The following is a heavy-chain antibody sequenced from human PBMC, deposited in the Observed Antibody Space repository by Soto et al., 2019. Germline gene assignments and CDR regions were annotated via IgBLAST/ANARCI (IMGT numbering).Heavy chain of an antibody. Sequence: GGSLRLSCAASGFTFDNYALNWVRQAPGKGLEWVSSISGSGGATYYADSVKGRFTISRDNSKSTLFLQMSSLRAEDTAVYYCARIPWPRSIDDWGQGTQVTVS. J-gene: IGHJ4*02. CDR2: ISGSGGAT. CDR3: ARIPWPRSIDD. CDR1: GFTFDNYA. V-gene: IGHV3-23*01.